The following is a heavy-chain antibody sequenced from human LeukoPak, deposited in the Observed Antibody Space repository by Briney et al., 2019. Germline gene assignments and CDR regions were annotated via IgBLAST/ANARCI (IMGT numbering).Heavy chain of an antibody. CDR2: IRYDGSNK. CDR1: GFTFSSYG. J-gene: IGHJ4*02. CDR3: AKDLGYSYGSGYAY. V-gene: IGHV3-30*02. Sequence: GGSLGLSCAASGFTFSSYGMHWVRQAPGKGLEWVAFIRYDGSNKYYADSVKGRFTISRDNSKNTLYLQMNSLRAEDTAVYYCAKDLGYSYGSGYAYWGQGTLVTVSS. D-gene: IGHD5-18*01.